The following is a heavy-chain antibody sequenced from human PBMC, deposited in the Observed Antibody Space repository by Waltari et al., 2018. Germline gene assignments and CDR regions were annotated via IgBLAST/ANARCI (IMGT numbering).Heavy chain of an antibody. CDR3: ARDYCDRTNCHGMDV. D-gene: IGHD3-22*01. CDR1: EFTFSSYA. CDR2: ISYNERNI. Sequence: QVQLVESGGGVGQPGRSLRRSCAASEFTFSSYAMHWVRQAPGKGLEWVAVISYNERNIYYVDSVKGRFTISRDNSKKMLYLQMNILRPEDTAVYYCARDYCDRTNCHGMDVWGQGTTVTVSS. J-gene: IGHJ6*02. V-gene: IGHV3-30*04.